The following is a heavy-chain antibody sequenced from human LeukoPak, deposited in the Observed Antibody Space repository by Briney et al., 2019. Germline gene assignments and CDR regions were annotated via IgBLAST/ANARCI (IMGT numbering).Heavy chain of an antibody. CDR3: ARDINLVKAVLDAFDL. Sequence: GGSLRLSCAASGFSFNTYSMNWVRQAPGKGLEWVSSISSSSTYIYFADSVKGRFTVSRDNARNSVYLQMNSLRAEDTAVYYCARDINLVKAVLDAFDLWGQGTMVIVSS. CDR2: ISSSSTYI. V-gene: IGHV3-21*01. CDR1: GFSFNTYS. J-gene: IGHJ3*01. D-gene: IGHD2/OR15-2a*01.